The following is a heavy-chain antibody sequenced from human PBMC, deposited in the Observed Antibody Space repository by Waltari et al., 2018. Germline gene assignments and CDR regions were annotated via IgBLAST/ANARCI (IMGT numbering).Heavy chain of an antibody. J-gene: IGHJ3*02. CDR1: GGTFSNYA. CDR3: ARPRTTVGTGLWNDGLQI. D-gene: IGHD1-1*01. V-gene: IGHV1-69*01. CDR2: IIPVFLSA. Sequence: QVQLVQSGAEVKKPGYSVKVSCKASGGTFSNYAIPWVRQAPGQGLEWMGGIIPVFLSAHYAQNFLDRVTITADESTSTAYMELMGLTSDDTAVYYCARPRTTVGTGLWNDGLQIWGQGTLVTVSS.